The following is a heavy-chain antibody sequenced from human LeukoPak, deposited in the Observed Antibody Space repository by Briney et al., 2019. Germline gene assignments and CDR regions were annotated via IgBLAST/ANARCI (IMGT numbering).Heavy chain of an antibody. CDR1: GFTFSNCG. J-gene: IGHJ4*02. CDR2: IRHVGSNE. CDR3: ARDRSSYL. Sequence: PGGSLRLSCGASGFTFSNCGMHWVRQAPGKGLEWVAFIRHVGSNEYYADSVKGRFTISRDNSKNTLYLQMNSLRAEDTAVYYCARDRSSYLGGQGTLVTVSS. D-gene: IGHD6-6*01. V-gene: IGHV3-30*02.